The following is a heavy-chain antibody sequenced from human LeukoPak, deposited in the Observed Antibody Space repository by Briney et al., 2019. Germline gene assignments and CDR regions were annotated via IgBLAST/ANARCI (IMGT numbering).Heavy chain of an antibody. CDR1: GYTFTSYG. Sequence: GASVKVSCKASGYTFTSYGISWVRQAPGQGLEWMGWISAYNGNTNYAQKLQGRVTMTTDTSTSAAYMELRSLRSDDTAVYYCARDNAVVVPAAIPSRSLDYWGQGTLVTVSS. D-gene: IGHD2-2*01. CDR2: ISAYNGNT. CDR3: ARDNAVVVPAAIPSRSLDY. J-gene: IGHJ4*02. V-gene: IGHV1-18*01.